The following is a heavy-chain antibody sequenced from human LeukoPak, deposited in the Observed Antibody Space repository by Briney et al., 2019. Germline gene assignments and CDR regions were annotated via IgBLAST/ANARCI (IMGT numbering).Heavy chain of an antibody. D-gene: IGHD3-22*01. Sequence: GGSLRLSCAASGFTFSSYAMSWVRQAPGKGLEWVSAISGSGGSTYYADSVKGRFTISRDNSKNTLYLQMNSLRAEDTAVYYCAKIEGGYYFKGSIDYWGQGTLVTVSS. CDR2: ISGSGGST. J-gene: IGHJ4*02. CDR1: GFTFSSYA. V-gene: IGHV3-23*01. CDR3: AKIEGGYYFKGSIDY.